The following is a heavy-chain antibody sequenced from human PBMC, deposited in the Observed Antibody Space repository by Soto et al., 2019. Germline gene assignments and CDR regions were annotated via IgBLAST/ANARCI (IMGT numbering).Heavy chain of an antibody. CDR3: AKDVTMAGTWIDY. Sequence: QVQLVESGGGVVQPGRSLRLSCAASGFTFSGYAIHWVRQAPGEGLEWVAVISSDGRNKHYADSVKGRFTFSRDNSKNTLYPQMDILRGGDTAVYYCAKDVTMAGTWIDYWGQGALVTVSS. CDR1: GFTFSGYA. D-gene: IGHD6-19*01. CDR2: ISSDGRNK. J-gene: IGHJ4*02. V-gene: IGHV3-30-3*02.